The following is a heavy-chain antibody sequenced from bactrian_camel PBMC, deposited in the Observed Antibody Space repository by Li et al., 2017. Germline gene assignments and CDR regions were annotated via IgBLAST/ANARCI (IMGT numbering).Heavy chain of an antibody. D-gene: IGHD5*01. CDR1: GFTFSSYA. CDR3: AKDTTGWARSFDS. J-gene: IGHJ6*01. V-gene: IGHV3S31*01. CDR2: INAGGTST. Sequence: VQLVESGGGYVQPGGSLRLSCNASGFTFSSYAMSWVRQAPGKGLEWISVINAGGTSTFYADSVKGRFTISRDNAKNTLYLQLNSLKTEDTATYYCAKDTTGWARSFDSLGQGTQVTVS.